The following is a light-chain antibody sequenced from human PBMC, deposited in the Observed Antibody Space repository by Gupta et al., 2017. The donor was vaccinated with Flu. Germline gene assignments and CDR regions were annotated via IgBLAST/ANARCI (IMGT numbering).Light chain of an antibody. CDR3: QQYNIWPLT. J-gene: IGKJ4*01. Sequence: PATLSVSPGERATLSCRASQSVSSNLAWYQQKPGQAPRLLIYGAFSRATGVPARFSGSGSGTEFTLTISSLQSEDFALYYCQQYNIWPLTFGGGTKVEIK. CDR2: GAF. V-gene: IGKV3-15*01. CDR1: QSVSSN.